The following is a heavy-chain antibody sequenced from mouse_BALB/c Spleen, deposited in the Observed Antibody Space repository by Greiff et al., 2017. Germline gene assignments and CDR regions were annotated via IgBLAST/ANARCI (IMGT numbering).Heavy chain of an antibody. CDR2: INPSNGRT. CDR1: GYTFTSYW. Sequence: VQLQQPGAELVKPGASVKLSCKASGYTFTSYWMHWVKQRPGQGLEWIGEINPSNGRTNYNEKFKSKATLTVDKSSSTAYMQLSSLTSEDSAVYYCSRDCYGSLDYWGQGTMLTVSA. CDR3: SRDCYGSLDY. V-gene: IGHV1S81*02. J-gene: IGHJ2*01. D-gene: IGHD1-1*01.